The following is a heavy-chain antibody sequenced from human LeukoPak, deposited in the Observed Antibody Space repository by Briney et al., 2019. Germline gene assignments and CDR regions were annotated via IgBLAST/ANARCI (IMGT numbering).Heavy chain of an antibody. Sequence: GRSLRLSCAASGFAFSTYPVHWVRQAPGKGLEWVAVISYDGSNKYYADSVKGRFTISRDNSKNTLYLQMSSLRAEDTAIYYCASRHYDFGYYWGQGTLVTVSS. J-gene: IGHJ4*02. CDR2: ISYDGSNK. V-gene: IGHV3-30*04. CDR1: GFAFSTYP. CDR3: ASRHYDFGYY. D-gene: IGHD4-17*01.